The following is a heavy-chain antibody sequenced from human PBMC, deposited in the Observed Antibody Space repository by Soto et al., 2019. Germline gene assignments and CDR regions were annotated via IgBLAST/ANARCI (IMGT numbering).Heavy chain of an antibody. J-gene: IGHJ4*02. Sequence: QVQLVQSGAEVKKPGASVKVSCKASGYIFTGHYMHWVRQAPGQGLEWMGWINPHSGDTNYAQSFQGWVTMTRDTTFSTAYLELNRLGSDDTAVYYCARPITMVRGVIIPYFDYWGQGTLVTVSS. CDR2: INPHSGDT. V-gene: IGHV1-2*04. D-gene: IGHD3-10*01. CDR1: GYIFTGHY. CDR3: ARPITMVRGVIIPYFDY.